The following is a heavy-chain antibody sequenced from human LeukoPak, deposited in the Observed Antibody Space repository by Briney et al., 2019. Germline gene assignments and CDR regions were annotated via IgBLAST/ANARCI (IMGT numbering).Heavy chain of an antibody. CDR3: ARGYLRTYYYGSGSQWGY. CDR1: GYSISSGYY. CDR2: INHSGST. J-gene: IGHJ4*02. D-gene: IGHD3-10*01. V-gene: IGHV4-34*01. Sequence: SETLSLTCAVSGYSISSGYYWSWIRQPPGKGLEWIGEINHSGSTNYNPPLKSRVTISVDTSKNQFSLKLSSVTAADTAVYYCARGYLRTYYYGSGSQWGYWGQGTLVTVSS.